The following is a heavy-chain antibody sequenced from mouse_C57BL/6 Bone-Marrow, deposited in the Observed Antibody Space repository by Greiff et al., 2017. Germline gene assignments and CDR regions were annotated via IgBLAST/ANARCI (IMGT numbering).Heavy chain of an antibody. CDR2: LWSGGST. J-gene: IGHJ4*01. CDR3: ATIWSVYAMDY. V-gene: IGHV2-2*01. Sequence: VQLQQSGPGLVQPSQSLSITCTVSGFSLTSYGVHWVRQSPGKGLEWLGVLWSGGSTDYNAAFISRLSISKDNSKNHVFFKMNSLQADDTAIYYCATIWSVYAMDYWGQGTSVTVSS. CDR1: GFSLTSYG. D-gene: IGHD1-1*02.